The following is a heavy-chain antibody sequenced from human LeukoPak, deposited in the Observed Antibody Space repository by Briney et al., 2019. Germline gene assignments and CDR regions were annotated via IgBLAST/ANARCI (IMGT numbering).Heavy chain of an antibody. V-gene: IGHV1-69*05. CDR3: ARDLLFDYGGTYYFDY. D-gene: IGHD4-23*01. J-gene: IGHJ4*02. Sequence: GSSVKVSCKASGGTFSSYAISWVRQAPGQGLEWMGRIIPIFGTANYAQKFQGRVTITTDESTSTAHMELSSLRSEDTAVYYCARDLLFDYGGTYYFDYWGQGTLVTVSS. CDR2: IIPIFGTA. CDR1: GGTFSSYA.